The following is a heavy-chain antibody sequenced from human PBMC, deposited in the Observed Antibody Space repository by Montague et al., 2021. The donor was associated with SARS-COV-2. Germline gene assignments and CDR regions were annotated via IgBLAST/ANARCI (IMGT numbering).Heavy chain of an antibody. CDR3: ARGYPIELWQTNGYSGL. CDR1: GGSISGYY. Sequence: SETLSLTCSVYGGSISGYYWTWTRQPPGKGLEWLGYIYHSGNTKYNPSLKSRVSISADTSKNQFSLRLSSVTAADTAVYYCARGYPIELWQTNGYSGLWGQGTLVTVSS. J-gene: IGHJ4*02. CDR2: IYHSGNT. D-gene: IGHD3-16*01. V-gene: IGHV4-59*01.